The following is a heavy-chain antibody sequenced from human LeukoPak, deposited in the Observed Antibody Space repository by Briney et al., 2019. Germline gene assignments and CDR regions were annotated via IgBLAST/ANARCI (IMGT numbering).Heavy chain of an antibody. CDR1: GYTFTSYD. V-gene: IGHV1-18*01. CDR2: ISTYNGNT. Sequence: GASVKVSCKASGYTFTSYDINWVRQATGQGLEWMGWISTYNGNTNYAQELQGRVTMTTDTSTSTAYMELRSLRSDDTAVYYCARALPAFDIWGQGTMVTVSS. J-gene: IGHJ3*02. CDR3: ARALPAFDI.